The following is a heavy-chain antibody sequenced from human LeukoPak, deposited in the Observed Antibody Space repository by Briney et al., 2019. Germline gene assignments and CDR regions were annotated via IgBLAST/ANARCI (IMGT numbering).Heavy chain of an antibody. V-gene: IGHV1-2*02. CDR1: GYTFTGYY. CDR3: ARVEPYYYGSGSYSHDAFDI. J-gene: IGHJ3*02. D-gene: IGHD3-10*01. CDR2: INPNSGGT. Sequence: ASVKVSCKTSGYTFTGYYMHWVRQAPGQGLEWMGWINPNSGGTNYAQKFQGRVTMTRDTSISTAYMELNRLTSDDTAVYYCARVEPYYYGSGSYSHDAFDIWGQGTMVTVSS.